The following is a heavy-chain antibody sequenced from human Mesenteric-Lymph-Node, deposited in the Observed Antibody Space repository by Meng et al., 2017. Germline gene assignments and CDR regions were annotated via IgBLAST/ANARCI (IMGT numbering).Heavy chain of an antibody. CDR3: ASRRYSSGWSKESNWFDP. CDR1: GFTFSSYA. Sequence: GESLKISCAASGFTFSSYAMSWVRQAPGKGLEWVSAISGSGGSTYYADSVKGRFTISRDNSKNTLYLQMNSLRAEDTAVYYCASRRYSSGWSKESNWFDPWGQGTLVTVSS. J-gene: IGHJ5*02. CDR2: ISGSGGST. D-gene: IGHD6-19*01. V-gene: IGHV3-23*01.